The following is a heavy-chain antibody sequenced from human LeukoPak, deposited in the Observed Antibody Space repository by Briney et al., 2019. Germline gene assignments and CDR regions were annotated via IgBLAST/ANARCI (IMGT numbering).Heavy chain of an antibody. J-gene: IGHJ4*02. Sequence: SETLSRTCTVSGGSISSSSYYWGWIRQPPGKGLERIGSIYYSGSTYYNPSLKSRVTISVDTSKNQFSLKLSSVTAADTAVYYCARQGYNSGFTDYWGQGTLVTVSS. CDR1: GGSISSSSYY. V-gene: IGHV4-39*01. CDR3: ARQGYNSGFTDY. CDR2: IYYSGST. D-gene: IGHD6-19*01.